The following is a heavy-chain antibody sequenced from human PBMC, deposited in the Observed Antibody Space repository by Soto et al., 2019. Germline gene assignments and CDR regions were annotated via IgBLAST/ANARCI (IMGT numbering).Heavy chain of an antibody. J-gene: IGHJ4*02. D-gene: IGHD2-2*01. Sequence: GASVKVSCKASGYTFTSYAMHWVRQAPGQRLEWMGWTNAGNGNTKYSQKFQGRVTITRDTSASTAYMELSSLRSEDTAVYYCAREGDIVVVPAALDYWGQGTLVTVSS. CDR2: TNAGNGNT. CDR1: GYTFTSYA. V-gene: IGHV1-3*01. CDR3: AREGDIVVVPAALDY.